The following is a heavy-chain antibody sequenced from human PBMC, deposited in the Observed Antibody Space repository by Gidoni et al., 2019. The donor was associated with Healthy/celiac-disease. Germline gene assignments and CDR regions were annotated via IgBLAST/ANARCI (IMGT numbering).Heavy chain of an antibody. CDR1: GGSISSGGYY. CDR2: IYYSGST. V-gene: IGHV4-31*03. Sequence: QVQLQESGPGLVKPSQTLSLTCTFSGGSISSGGYYCSWLRQHPGKGLEWIGYIYYSGSTYYNPSLKSRVTISVDTSKNQFSLKLSSVTAADTAVYYCARWNPMVYAISYYWGQGTLVTVSS. D-gene: IGHD2-8*01. J-gene: IGHJ4*02. CDR3: ARWNPMVYAISYY.